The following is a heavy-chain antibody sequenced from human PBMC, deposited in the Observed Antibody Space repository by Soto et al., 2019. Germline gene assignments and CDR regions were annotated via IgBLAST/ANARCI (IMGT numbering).Heavy chain of an antibody. Sequence: GGSLRLSCAASGFTFSSYAMSWVRQAPGKGLEWVSAISGSGGSTYYADSVKGRFTISRDNSKNTLYLQMNSLRAEDTAVYCCAKAGYDILTGYKNWFDPWGQGTLVTVSS. CDR1: GFTFSSYA. D-gene: IGHD3-9*01. V-gene: IGHV3-23*01. CDR2: ISGSGGST. CDR3: AKAGYDILTGYKNWFDP. J-gene: IGHJ5*02.